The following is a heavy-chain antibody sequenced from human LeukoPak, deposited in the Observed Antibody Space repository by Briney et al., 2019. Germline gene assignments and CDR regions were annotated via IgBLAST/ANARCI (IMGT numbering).Heavy chain of an antibody. CDR2: IYPGDSDT. V-gene: IGHV5-51*01. CDR1: GYSFTSYW. D-gene: IGHD1-26*01. J-gene: IGHJ6*03. Sequence: GESLKISCKGSGYSFTSYWIGWVRQMPGKGLEWMGIIYPGDSDTRYSPSFQGQVTISADKSISTAYLQWSSPKASDTAMYYCARRSSGSYSVGGYYYYMDVWGKGTTVTVSS. CDR3: ARRSSGSYSVGGYYYYMDV.